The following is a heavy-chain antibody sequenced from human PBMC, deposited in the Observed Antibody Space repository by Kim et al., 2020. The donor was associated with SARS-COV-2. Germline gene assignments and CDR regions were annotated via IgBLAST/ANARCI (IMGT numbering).Heavy chain of an antibody. J-gene: IGHJ4*02. CDR3: AREGNYYGSGSYVHFDY. Sequence: QGRVTITADESTSTAYMELSSLRSEDTAVYYCAREGNYYGSGSYVHFDYWGQGTLVTVSS. V-gene: IGHV1-69*01. D-gene: IGHD3-10*01.